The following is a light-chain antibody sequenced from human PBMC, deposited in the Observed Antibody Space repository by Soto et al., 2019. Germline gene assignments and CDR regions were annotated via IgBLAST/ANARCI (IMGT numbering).Light chain of an antibody. J-gene: IGKJ1*01. CDR2: SAA. V-gene: IGKV1-17*01. CDR3: VQHNSYPWT. Sequence: DIQMSQYPSSLSASVGDRVTITCRASQGIRNDLAWYQQKPGTAPQRLIYSAASLQSGVPSRFSGSGSGTEFTLTISSLQPEDFATYYCVQHNSYPWTFGQGTKVDIK. CDR1: QGIRND.